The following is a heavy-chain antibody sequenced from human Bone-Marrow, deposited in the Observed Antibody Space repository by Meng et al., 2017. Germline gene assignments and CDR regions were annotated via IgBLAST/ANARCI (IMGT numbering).Heavy chain of an antibody. V-gene: IGHV4-34*01. CDR2: INHSGST. D-gene: IGHD3-10*01. CDR1: GGSFSGYY. Sequence: QVQLQEWGAGLLKPSETLSLTCAVYGGSFSGYYWSWIRQPPGKGLEWIGEINHSGSTNYNPSLKSRVTISVDTSKNQFSLKLSSVTAADTAVYYCARVPSLRARYYYGSGGYQTDFDYWGQGTLVTVSS. J-gene: IGHJ4*02. CDR3: ARVPSLRARYYYGSGGYQTDFDY.